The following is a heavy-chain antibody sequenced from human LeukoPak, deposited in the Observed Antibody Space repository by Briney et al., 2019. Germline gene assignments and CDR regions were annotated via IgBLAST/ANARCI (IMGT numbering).Heavy chain of an antibody. CDR3: ASAGGRGWFDP. Sequence: PSETLSLTCTVSGGSISSYYWSWIRQPAGKGLEWIGRIYTSGSTNYNPSRRSRVTMSVATSKNQFSLKLSSVTAADTAVYYCASAGGRGWFDPWGQGTLVTVSS. CDR2: IYTSGST. CDR1: GGSISSYY. D-gene: IGHD1-1*01. V-gene: IGHV4-4*07. J-gene: IGHJ5*02.